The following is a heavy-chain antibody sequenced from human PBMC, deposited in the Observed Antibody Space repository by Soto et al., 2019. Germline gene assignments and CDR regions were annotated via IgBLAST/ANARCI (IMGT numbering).Heavy chain of an antibody. J-gene: IGHJ6*02. Sequence: EVQLVESGGGLVKPGGSLRLSCAASGFTFSKAWMNWVRQAPGKGLEWVGRIKTNSEGGTTDYAAPVQGRFSLSRDDSRNTLSLQMNSLKTDDTAVYYRTTGSVEGVWGQGATVTVSS. V-gene: IGHV3-15*07. D-gene: IGHD2-15*01. CDR1: GFTFSKAW. CDR3: TTGSVEGV. CDR2: IKTNSEGGTT.